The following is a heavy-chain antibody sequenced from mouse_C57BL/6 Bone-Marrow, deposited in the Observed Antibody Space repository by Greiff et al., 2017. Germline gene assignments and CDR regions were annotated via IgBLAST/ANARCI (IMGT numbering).Heavy chain of an antibody. V-gene: IGHV1-9*01. Sequence: QVQLQQPGAELMKPGASVKLSCKATGYTFTGYWIEWVKQRPGHGLEWIGEILPGGGSTNYHEKFKGKATFTADTSSNTAYMQLSSLTTEDSAIYYCASGSNYDYAMDYWGQGTSVTVSS. J-gene: IGHJ4*01. CDR3: ASGSNYDYAMDY. CDR2: ILPGGGST. CDR1: GYTFTGYW. D-gene: IGHD2-5*01.